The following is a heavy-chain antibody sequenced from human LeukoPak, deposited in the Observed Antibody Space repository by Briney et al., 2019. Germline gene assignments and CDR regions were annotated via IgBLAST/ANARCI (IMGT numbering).Heavy chain of an antibody. CDR1: GFTFSNYG. CDR3: AKRPDDYSYGMDV. V-gene: IGHV3-30*18. CDR2: ILYDGSNQ. Sequence: PGRSLRLSCAASGFTFSNYGMHWVRQAPGKGLEWVGVILYDGSNQYYADSVKGRFTISRDNSKNTLYLQMNSLGPEDTAVYYCAKRPDDYSYGMDVWGQGTTVTVSS. J-gene: IGHJ6*02.